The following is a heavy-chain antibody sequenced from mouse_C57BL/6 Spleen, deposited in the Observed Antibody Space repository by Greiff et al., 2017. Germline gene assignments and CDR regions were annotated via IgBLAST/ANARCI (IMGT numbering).Heavy chain of an antibody. J-gene: IGHJ3*01. CDR2: INPSTGGT. D-gene: IGHD2-1*01. CDR3: ARGDGNREGWFAD. Sequence: VQLQQSGPELVKPGASVKISCKASGYSFTGYYLNWVKQSPEKSLEWIGEINPSTGGTTYNQKFKAKATLTVDKSPSTAYMQLKSLTSEDSAVYYSARGDGNREGWFADWGPGTLVTVSA. CDR1: GYSFTGYY. V-gene: IGHV1-42*01.